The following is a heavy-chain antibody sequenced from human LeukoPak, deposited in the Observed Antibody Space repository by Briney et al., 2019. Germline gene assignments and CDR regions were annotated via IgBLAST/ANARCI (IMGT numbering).Heavy chain of an antibody. CDR1: GFTFSSYE. CDR2: ISSSGSTI. CDR3: PRGLPRDYYGSGSYYLFDY. Sequence: PGGSLRLSCAASGFTFSSYEMNWVRQAPGKGLEWVSYISSSGSTIYYADSVKGRFTISRDNAKNSLYLQMNSLRAEDTAVYYCPRGLPRDYYGSGSYYLFDYWGQGTLVTVSS. J-gene: IGHJ4*02. D-gene: IGHD3-10*01. V-gene: IGHV3-48*03.